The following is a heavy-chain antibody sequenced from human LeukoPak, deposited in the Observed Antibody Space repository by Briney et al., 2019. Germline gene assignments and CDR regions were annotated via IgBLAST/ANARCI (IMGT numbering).Heavy chain of an antibody. CDR1: RFTFRRYS. Sequence: PGGSLRLSCAASRFTFRRYSMTWVRQAPWKGLEWVANINQDGSEKNYVDSVKGRFTISRDNANNSLNLQMNSLRAEDTAIYYCVRISTLIAGGYWGQGTLVTVSS. D-gene: IGHD2-21*01. CDR2: INQDGSEK. J-gene: IGHJ4*02. V-gene: IGHV3-7*01. CDR3: VRISTLIAGGY.